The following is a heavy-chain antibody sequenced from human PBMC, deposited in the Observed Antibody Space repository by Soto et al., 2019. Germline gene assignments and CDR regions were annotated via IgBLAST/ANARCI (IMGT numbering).Heavy chain of an antibody. J-gene: IGHJ5*02. CDR2: INPNHGAT. V-gene: IGHV1-2*02. CDR3: ASHDPGARFDP. Sequence: QVQLVQSGAEVKKPGASVKVSCKAPRYIFTAYFMHWVRQAPGQGLEWMGWINPNHGATHYGLSFQGRVTMTRDTSISTAYMELSSLRSDDTAGYYCASHDPGARFDPWGQGTLVIVSS. CDR1: RYIFTAYF. D-gene: IGHD1-1*01.